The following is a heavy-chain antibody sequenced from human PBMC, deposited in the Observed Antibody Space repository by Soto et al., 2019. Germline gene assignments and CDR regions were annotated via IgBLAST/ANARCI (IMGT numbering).Heavy chain of an antibody. V-gene: IGHV1-8*01. J-gene: IGHJ4*02. CDR2: MNPNSGNT. D-gene: IGHD3-22*01. CDR1: GYTFTSYD. Sequence: ASVKVSCKASGYTFTSYDINWVRQATGQGLEWMGWMNPNSGNTGYAQKFQGRVTMTRNTSISTAYMELSSLRSEDTAVYYCARGIRRYYYDSSGSYDYWGQGTLVTVSS. CDR3: ARGIRRYYYDSSGSYDY.